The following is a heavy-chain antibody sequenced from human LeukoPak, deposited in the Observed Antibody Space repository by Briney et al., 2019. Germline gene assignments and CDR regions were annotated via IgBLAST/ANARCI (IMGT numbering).Heavy chain of an antibody. V-gene: IGHV4-34*01. Sequence: SETLSPTCAVYGGSFSGYYWSWIRQPPGKGLEWIGEINHSGSTNYNPSLKSRVTISVDTSKNQFSLKLSSVTAADTAVYYCARERKDYYDSSGYYRNAFDIWGQGTMVTVYS. D-gene: IGHD3-22*01. CDR2: INHSGST. CDR3: ARERKDYYDSSGYYRNAFDI. CDR1: GGSFSGYY. J-gene: IGHJ3*02.